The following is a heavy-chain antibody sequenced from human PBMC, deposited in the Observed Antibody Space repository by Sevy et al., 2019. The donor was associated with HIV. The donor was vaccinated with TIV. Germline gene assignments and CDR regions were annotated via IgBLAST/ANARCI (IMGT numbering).Heavy chain of an antibody. J-gene: IGHJ4*02. Sequence: GGSLRLSCVASGFTFSSYWMFWVRQAPGKGLVWVSRINTGGSNTNYADSVKGRFTISRDNAKNTLYLQMNSLRAEDTVVYYCARVVGATPHYIDHWGQGTLVTVSS. CDR3: ARVVGATPHYIDH. V-gene: IGHV3-74*01. CDR1: GFTFSSYW. CDR2: INTGGSNT. D-gene: IGHD1-26*01.